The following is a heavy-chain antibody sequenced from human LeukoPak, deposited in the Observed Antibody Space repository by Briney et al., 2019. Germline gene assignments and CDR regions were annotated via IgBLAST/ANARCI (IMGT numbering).Heavy chain of an antibody. J-gene: IGHJ6*03. Sequence: GSLRLSCAASGFTFSSYSMNWVRQAPGKGLEWVSSISSSSSYIYYADSVKGRFTISRDNAKNSLYLQMNSLRAEDTAVYYCARDGNSSSWYDYYYYYYMDVWGKGTTVTISS. CDR3: ARDGNSSSWYDYYYYYYMDV. CDR1: GFTFSSYS. V-gene: IGHV3-21*01. D-gene: IGHD6-13*01. CDR2: ISSSSSYI.